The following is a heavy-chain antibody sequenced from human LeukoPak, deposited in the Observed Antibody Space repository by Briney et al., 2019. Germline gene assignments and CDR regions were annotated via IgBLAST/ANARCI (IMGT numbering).Heavy chain of an antibody. CDR3: AKGGISRRPGLDY. V-gene: IGHV3-53*01. CDR2: IYTGGST. D-gene: IGHD2-8*02. J-gene: IGHJ4*02. CDR1: GFTVSSTY. Sequence: PGGSLRLSCAASGFTVSSTYMSWVRQAPGKGLEWVSVIYTGGSTYYADSVKGRFTISRDNSKNTLYLQMNSLRAEDTAVYYCAKGGISRRPGLDYWGQGTLVTVSS.